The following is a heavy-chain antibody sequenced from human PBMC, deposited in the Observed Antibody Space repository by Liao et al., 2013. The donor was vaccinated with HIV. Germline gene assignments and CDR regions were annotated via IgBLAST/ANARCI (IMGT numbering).Heavy chain of an antibody. D-gene: IGHD3-10*01. V-gene: IGHV4-4*07. CDR3: ARFVYYYGSGPLYTFDS. CDR1: GASISSYY. J-gene: IGHJ4*02. Sequence: QVQLQESGPGLVKPSETLSLTCTVSGASISSYYWSWIRQAAGKGLEWIGHLYTGGNTNYNPSLKSRVTMSVDTSKNQFSLKLGSVTAADTAVYYCARFVYYYGSGPLYTFDSWGQGTLVTVSS. CDR2: LYTGGNT.